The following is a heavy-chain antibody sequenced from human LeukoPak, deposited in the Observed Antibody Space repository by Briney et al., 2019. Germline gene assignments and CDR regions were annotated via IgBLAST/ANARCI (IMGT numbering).Heavy chain of an antibody. V-gene: IGHV3-23*01. CDR2: ITDSGGST. Sequence: GGSLRLSCAAPGFTFSSFAMSWVRQAPGKGLEWVSAITDSGGSTYYADSVKGRFTISRDNAKNSLYLQMNSLRAEDTAVYYCASDGLYSSGWYEGDAFDIWGQGTMVTVSS. CDR1: GFTFSSFA. J-gene: IGHJ3*02. D-gene: IGHD6-19*01. CDR3: ASDGLYSSGWYEGDAFDI.